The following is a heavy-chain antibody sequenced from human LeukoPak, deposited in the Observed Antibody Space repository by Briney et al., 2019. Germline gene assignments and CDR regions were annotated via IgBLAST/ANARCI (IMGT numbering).Heavy chain of an antibody. CDR1: GYTFTNYH. CDR2: VKPKSGDS. Sequence: ASVKVSCKASGYTFTNYHMHWVRQAPGQGLEWLGLVKPKSGDSDFVQKFRGRVTVTTDVSTTTIHMELSNLRSDDTAVYYCARDRGVPGPGNALDIWGQGTMVTVSS. D-gene: IGHD2-8*01. J-gene: IGHJ3*02. CDR3: ARDRGVPGPGNALDI. V-gene: IGHV1-2*06.